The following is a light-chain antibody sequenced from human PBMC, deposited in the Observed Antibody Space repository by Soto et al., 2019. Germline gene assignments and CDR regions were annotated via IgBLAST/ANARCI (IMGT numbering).Light chain of an antibody. J-gene: IGLJ1*01. CDR3: SSYAGSKGV. V-gene: IGLV2-8*01. CDR2: EVS. Sequence: SVLTQPLSASGSPGQSVTISCTGTSSDVGGYNYVSWYQQHPGKAPKLMIYEVSKRPSGVPDRFSGSKSGNTASLTVSGLQAEDEADYYCSSYAGSKGVFGTGTKSPS. CDR1: SSDVGGYNY.